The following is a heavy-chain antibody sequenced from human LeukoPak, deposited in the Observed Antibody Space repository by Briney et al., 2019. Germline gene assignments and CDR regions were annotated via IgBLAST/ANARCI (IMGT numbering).Heavy chain of an antibody. J-gene: IGHJ4*02. CDR3: AREVTMIVVPFDY. V-gene: IGHV6-1*01. D-gene: IGHD3-22*01. CDR1: GDSISSTSTA. CDR2: TYYRSKWYN. Sequence: SQTLSLTCAISGDSISSTSTAWHWIRQSPSRGLEWLGRTYYRSKWYNDYAVSVKSRITINPDTSKNQFSLQLNSVTPEDTAVYYCAREVTMIVVPFDYRGQGTLVTVSS.